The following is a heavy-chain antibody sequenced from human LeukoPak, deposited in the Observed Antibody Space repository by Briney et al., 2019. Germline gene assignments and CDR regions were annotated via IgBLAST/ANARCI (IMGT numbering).Heavy chain of an antibody. V-gene: IGHV4-34*01. D-gene: IGHD3-10*01. CDR1: GGSFSGYY. CDR2: INHSGST. Sequence: SETLSLTCAVYGGSFSGYYWSWIRQPPGKGLEWIGEINHSGSTNYNPSLKSRVTISVDTSKNQFSLKLSSVTAADTAVYYCARRVPPYYYGSGFDYWGQGTLVTVSS. J-gene: IGHJ4*02. CDR3: ARRVPPYYYGSGFDY.